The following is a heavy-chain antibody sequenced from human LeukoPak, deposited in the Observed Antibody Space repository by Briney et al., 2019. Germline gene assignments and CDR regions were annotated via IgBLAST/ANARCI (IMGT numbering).Heavy chain of an antibody. V-gene: IGHV1-69*19. D-gene: IGHD6-13*01. CDR1: GGTFISYA. CDR3: ARTGIAAAGFHYYGMDV. Sequence: VASVKVSCTASGGTFISYAISWVRQAPGQGLEWMGGIIPIFGTANYAQKFQGRVTITADESTSTAYMELSSLRSEDTAVYYCARTGIAAAGFHYYGMDVWGQGTTVTVSS. J-gene: IGHJ6*02. CDR2: IIPIFGTA.